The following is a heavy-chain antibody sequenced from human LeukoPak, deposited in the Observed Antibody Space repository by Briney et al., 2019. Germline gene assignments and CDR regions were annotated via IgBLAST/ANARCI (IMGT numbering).Heavy chain of an antibody. V-gene: IGHV3-48*01. D-gene: IGHD6-19*01. CDR3: ARDLIGQWLVPNAFDI. CDR1: GFTFSSYS. CDR2: ISSSSSTI. J-gene: IGHJ3*02. Sequence: GGSLRLSCAASGFTFSSYSMNWVRQAPGKGLEWVSYISSSSSTIYYADSVKGRFTISRDNAKNSLYLQMNSLRAEDTAVYYCARDLIGQWLVPNAFDIWGQGTMVTVSS.